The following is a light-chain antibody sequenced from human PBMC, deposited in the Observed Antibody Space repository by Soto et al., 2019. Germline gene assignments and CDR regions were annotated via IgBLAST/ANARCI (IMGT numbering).Light chain of an antibody. Sequence: QSVLTQPASVSGSPGQSITISCAVTSGDVGSYNLVSWYQQHPAKAPKLMIYEGSKRPSGVSNRFSGSKSGNTASLTISGLQAEDEADYYCCSYAGSSTFLYVFGTGTKVTVL. J-gene: IGLJ1*01. CDR1: SGDVGSYNL. V-gene: IGLV2-23*03. CDR3: CSYAGSSTFLYV. CDR2: EGS.